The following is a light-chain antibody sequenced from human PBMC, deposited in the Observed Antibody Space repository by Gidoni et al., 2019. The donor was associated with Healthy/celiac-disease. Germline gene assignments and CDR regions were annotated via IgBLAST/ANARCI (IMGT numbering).Light chain of an antibody. J-gene: IGLJ2*01. CDR2: EVS. CDR3: SSYTSSSTS. Sequence: QSALTQPASVSGSPGQSITIPCTGTSSDVGGYNFVSWYQQHPGKAPKLMIYEVSTRPSGVPDRFSGSKSGNTASLTISGLQAEDEADYYCSSYTSSSTSFGGGTKLTVL. V-gene: IGLV2-14*01. CDR1: SSDVGGYNF.